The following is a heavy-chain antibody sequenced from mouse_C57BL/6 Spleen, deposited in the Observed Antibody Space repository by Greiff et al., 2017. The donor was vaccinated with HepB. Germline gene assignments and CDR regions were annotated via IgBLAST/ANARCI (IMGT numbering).Heavy chain of an antibody. D-gene: IGHD1-2*01. J-gene: IGHJ1*03. CDR1: GYAFSSSW. Sequence: QVQLQQSGPELVKPGASVKISCKASGYAFSSSWMNWVKQRPGKGLEWIGRIYPGDGDTNYNGKFKGKATLTADKSSSTAYMQLSSLTSEDSAVYFCARGGVSYGNGYFDVWGTGTTVTVSS. V-gene: IGHV1-82*01. CDR2: IYPGDGDT. CDR3: ARGGVSYGNGYFDV.